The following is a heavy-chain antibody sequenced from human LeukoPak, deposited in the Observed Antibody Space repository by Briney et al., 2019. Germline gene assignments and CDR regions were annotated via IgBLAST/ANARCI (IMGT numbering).Heavy chain of an antibody. J-gene: IGHJ2*01. Sequence: PGGSLRLSCAASGFTVSSNYMSWVRQAPGKGLEWVSVIYSGGSTYYADSVKGRFTISRDNSKNTLYLQMNSLGAEDTAVYYCARYYGDYGNWYFDLWGRGTLVTVSS. V-gene: IGHV3-53*01. CDR3: ARYYGDYGNWYFDL. CDR2: IYSGGST. D-gene: IGHD4-17*01. CDR1: GFTVSSNY.